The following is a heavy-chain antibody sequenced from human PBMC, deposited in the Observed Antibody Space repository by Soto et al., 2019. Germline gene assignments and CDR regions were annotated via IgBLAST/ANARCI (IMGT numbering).Heavy chain of an antibody. CDR2: ISGSGGST. Sequence: GGSLRLSCAASGFTLSSYAMSWVRQAPGKGLEWVSAISGSGGSTYYADSVKGRFTISRDNSKNTLYLQMNSLRAEDTAVYYCAKQNRNDYVWGSYRYRSYYYYGMDVWGQGTTVTVSS. V-gene: IGHV3-23*01. D-gene: IGHD3-16*02. CDR3: AKQNRNDYVWGSYRYRSYYYYGMDV. J-gene: IGHJ6*02. CDR1: GFTLSSYA.